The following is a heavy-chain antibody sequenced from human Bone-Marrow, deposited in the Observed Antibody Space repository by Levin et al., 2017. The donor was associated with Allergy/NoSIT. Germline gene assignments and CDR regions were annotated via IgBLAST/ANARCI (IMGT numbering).Heavy chain of an antibody. V-gene: IGHV3-30*18. CDR1: GFTFSSYG. CDR3: AKDIITIFGVVLGRSGMDV. CDR2: ISYDGSNK. Sequence: GGSLRLSCAASGFTFSSYGMHWVRQAPGKGLEWVAVISYDGSNKYYADSVKGRFTISRDNSKNTLYLQMNSLRAEDTAVYYCAKDIITIFGVVLGRSGMDVWGQGTTVTVSS. D-gene: IGHD3-3*01. J-gene: IGHJ6*02.